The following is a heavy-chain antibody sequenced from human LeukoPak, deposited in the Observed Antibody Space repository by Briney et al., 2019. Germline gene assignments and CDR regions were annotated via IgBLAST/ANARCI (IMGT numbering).Heavy chain of an antibody. D-gene: IGHD3-22*01. CDR2: IYYSGST. J-gene: IGHJ4*02. V-gene: IGHV4-59*12. CDR1: GGSISSYY. CDR3: ARVDYYDSSGITY. Sequence: NPSETLSLTCTVSGGSISSYYWSWIRQPPGKGLEWIGYIYYSGSTNYNPSLKSRVSISVDTSKNQFSLKLSSVTAADTAVYYCARVDYYDSSGITYWGQGTLVTVSS.